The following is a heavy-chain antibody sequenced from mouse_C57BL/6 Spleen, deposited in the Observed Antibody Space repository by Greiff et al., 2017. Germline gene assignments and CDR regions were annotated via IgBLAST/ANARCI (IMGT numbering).Heavy chain of an antibody. CDR3: THYSNYDYAMDY. D-gene: IGHD2-5*01. Sequence: EVQRVESGTVLARPGASVKMSCKTSGYTFTSYWMHWVKQRPGQGLEWIGAIYPGNSDTSYNQKFKGKAKLTAVTSASTAYMELSSLTNEDSAVYYCTHYSNYDYAMDYWGQGPKSPSPQ. CDR2: IYPGNSDT. V-gene: IGHV1-5*01. CDR1: GYTFTSYW. J-gene: IGHJ4*01.